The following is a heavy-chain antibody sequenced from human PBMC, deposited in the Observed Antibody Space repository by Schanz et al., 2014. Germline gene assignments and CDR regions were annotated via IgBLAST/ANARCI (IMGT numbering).Heavy chain of an antibody. CDR2: ITIGGNT. CDR3: SKDKQGSQSDDS. V-gene: IGHV3-23*04. CDR1: GFTFSTYA. Sequence: VQLVESGGGVVQPGGSLRLSCAASGFTFSTYAMSWARQTPGKGLEWVSSITIGGNTYYRDSVKGRFIFSRDNSKNTLYLEMNRLRVDDTAVYYCSKDKQGSQSDDSWGQGTLVTVSS. D-gene: IGHD2-15*01. J-gene: IGHJ5*01.